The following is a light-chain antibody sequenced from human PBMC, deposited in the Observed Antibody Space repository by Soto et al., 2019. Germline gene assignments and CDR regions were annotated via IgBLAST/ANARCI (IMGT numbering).Light chain of an antibody. CDR1: QGISSY. J-gene: IGKJ1*01. CDR3: QQYYSFPWT. CDR2: AAS. Sequence: VIWMTQSPSLLSASTGDRVTISCQMSQGISSYLAWYQQKPGKAPELLIYAASTLQSGVPSRFSGSGSGTYFTLTISCLQSEDFATYYCQQYYSFPWTFGQGTKVEIK. V-gene: IGKV1D-8*01.